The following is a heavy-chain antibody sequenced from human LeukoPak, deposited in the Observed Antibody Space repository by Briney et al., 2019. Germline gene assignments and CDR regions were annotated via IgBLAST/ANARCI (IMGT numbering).Heavy chain of an antibody. CDR3: ASYKYSSSWLFDY. CDR1: GYTFTGYY. J-gene: IGHJ4*02. CDR2: INPNSGGT. V-gene: IGHV1-2*02. D-gene: IGHD6-13*01. Sequence: GASVKVSCKASGYTFTGYYMHWVRQATGQGLGWMGWINPNSGGTNYAQKFQGRVTMTRDTSISTAYMELSRLRSDDTAVYYCASYKYSSSWLFDYWDQGTLVTVYS.